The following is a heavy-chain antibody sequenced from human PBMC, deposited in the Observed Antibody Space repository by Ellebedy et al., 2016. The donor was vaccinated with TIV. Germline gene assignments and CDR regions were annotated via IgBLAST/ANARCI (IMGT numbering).Heavy chain of an antibody. CDR2: IIPILGIA. Sequence: SVKVSCXASVGTFSSYAISWVRQAPGQGLEWMGRIIPILGIANYAQKFQGRVTITADKSTSTAYMELSSLRSDDTAVYYCARAPSDYYDSSGYMHWGQGTLVTVSS. V-gene: IGHV1-69*04. CDR1: VGTFSSYA. D-gene: IGHD3-22*01. J-gene: IGHJ4*02. CDR3: ARAPSDYYDSSGYMH.